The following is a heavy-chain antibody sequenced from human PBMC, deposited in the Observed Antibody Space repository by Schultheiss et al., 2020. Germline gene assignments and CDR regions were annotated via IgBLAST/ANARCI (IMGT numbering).Heavy chain of an antibody. J-gene: IGHJ6*02. V-gene: IGHV3-23*01. CDR1: GFTFSSYA. Sequence: GGSLRLSCAASGFTFSSYAMSWVRQAPGKGLEWVSAISGSGGSTYYADSVKGRFTISRDNSKNTLSLQMNSLRAEDTAVYYCAKDFLAVAGRGYYYGMDVWGQGTTVTVSS. CDR2: ISGSGGST. CDR3: AKDFLAVAGRGYYYGMDV. D-gene: IGHD6-19*01.